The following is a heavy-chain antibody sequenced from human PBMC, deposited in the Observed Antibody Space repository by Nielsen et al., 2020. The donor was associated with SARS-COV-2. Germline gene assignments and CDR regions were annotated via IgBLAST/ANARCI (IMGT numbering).Heavy chain of an antibody. D-gene: IGHD6-19*01. CDR3: ARRMYQQWLVTDY. J-gene: IGHJ4*02. Sequence: GESLKISCKVSGYDFAKMWIGWVRQMPGKGLEWMGIIYPGDSDTRYSPSFQGQVTISADKSISTAYLQWSSLKASDTAMYYCARRMYQQWLVTDYWGQGTLVTVSS. CDR1: GYDFAKMW. V-gene: IGHV5-51*01. CDR2: IYPGDSDT.